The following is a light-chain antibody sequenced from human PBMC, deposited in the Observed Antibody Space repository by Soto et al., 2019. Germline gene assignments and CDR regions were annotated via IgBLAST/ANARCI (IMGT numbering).Light chain of an antibody. CDR1: QSISSSY. V-gene: IGKV3-20*01. J-gene: IGKJ1*01. CDR3: QQCGLSPRT. Sequence: EVVLTQSPVTLSLSPGDRATLSCRASQSISSSYLAWYQQKPGQAPRLLIYGTFNRATGIPDRFSGDGSVTDFTLTINRREPEDFAVYFCQQCGLSPRTFGQGTKVEV. CDR2: GTF.